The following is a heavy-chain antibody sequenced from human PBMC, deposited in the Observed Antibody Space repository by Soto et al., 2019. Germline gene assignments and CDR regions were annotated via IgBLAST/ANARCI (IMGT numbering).Heavy chain of an antibody. D-gene: IGHD5-18*01. CDR1: GGSFRSYG. CDR3: ARSDTGVAKGHYYYYSMDV. J-gene: IGHJ6*02. Sequence: GASVKVSCKASGGSFRSYGISWVRQAPGQGLEWMGGIIPIFGTPTYAQRFMGRVNITADKSSGTVYIELSLLRSEDTAIYYCARSDTGVAKGHYYYYSMDVWRHGTAVTVSS. V-gene: IGHV1-69*06. CDR2: IIPIFGTP.